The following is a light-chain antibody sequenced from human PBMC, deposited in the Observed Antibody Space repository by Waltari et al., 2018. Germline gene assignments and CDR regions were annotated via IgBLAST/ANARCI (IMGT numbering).Light chain of an antibody. Sequence: QSALTQPASVSGSPGQPITISCTGPISDAGSYSLVSWYRQPPGEAPRVMIFEDTKRPSGVSNRFSGSKSGNTASLTISGLQAEDEADYYCFSYTVTNTWLFGGGTKLTVL. J-gene: IGLJ3*02. CDR2: EDT. CDR3: FSYTVTNTWL. V-gene: IGLV2-23*01. CDR1: ISDAGSYSL.